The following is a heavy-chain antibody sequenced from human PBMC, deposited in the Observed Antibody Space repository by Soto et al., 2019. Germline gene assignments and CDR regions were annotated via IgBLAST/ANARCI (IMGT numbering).Heavy chain of an antibody. CDR1: GFTFSNAW. Sequence: PGGSLRLSCAASGFTFSNAWMRWVRQAPGKGLEWVGRIKSKTDGGSRYYADSVKGRFTASRDNSNNTLYLQMNSLRAEDTAIYFCAKGAEMPTIPFDYWGQGAQVTVSS. V-gene: IGHV3-15*01. CDR3: AKGAEMPTIPFDY. D-gene: IGHD5-12*01. CDR2: IKSKTDGGSR. J-gene: IGHJ4*02.